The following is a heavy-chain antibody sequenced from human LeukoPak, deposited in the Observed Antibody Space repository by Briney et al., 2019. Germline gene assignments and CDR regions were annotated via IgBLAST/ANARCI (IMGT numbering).Heavy chain of an antibody. CDR2: ISSSSYI. J-gene: IGHJ4*02. V-gene: IGHV3-21*01. CDR3: ARDPATRLFDY. D-gene: IGHD2-15*01. Sequence: GGSLRLSCAASGFTFSSYSMNWVRQAPGKGLEWVSSISSSSYIYYADSVKGRFTISRDNAKNSLYLQMNSLRAEDTAVYYCARDPATRLFDYWGQGTLVTVSS. CDR1: GFTFSSYS.